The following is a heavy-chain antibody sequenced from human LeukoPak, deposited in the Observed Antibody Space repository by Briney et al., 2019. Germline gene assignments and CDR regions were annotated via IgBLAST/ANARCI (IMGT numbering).Heavy chain of an antibody. V-gene: IGHV3-30-3*01. J-gene: IGHJ4*02. D-gene: IGHD1-7*01. CDR1: GFTFSDYA. Sequence: GGSLRLSCAASGFTFSDYAMHWVRQAPGKGLEWVAVISKDGSDKYYPGSVRGRFTISRDNSKNTIYLQMDSLRAEDTAIYYCARDYWRNYDYWGQGTLVTVSS. CDR2: ISKDGSDK. CDR3: ARDYWRNYDY.